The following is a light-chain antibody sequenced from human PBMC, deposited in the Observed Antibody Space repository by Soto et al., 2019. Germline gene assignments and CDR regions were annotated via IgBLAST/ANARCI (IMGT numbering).Light chain of an antibody. CDR2: DVS. J-gene: IGLJ2*01. V-gene: IGLV2-14*01. CDR3: SSYTITSAVV. CDR1: SSDVGGYNY. Sequence: QSVLTQPASVSGSPGQSITISCTGTSSDVGGYNYVSWYHQHPGKAPKLMIYDVSNRPSGVSNRFSGSKSGNTASLTISGLQAEDEADYYCSSYTITSAVVFGGGTKVTVL.